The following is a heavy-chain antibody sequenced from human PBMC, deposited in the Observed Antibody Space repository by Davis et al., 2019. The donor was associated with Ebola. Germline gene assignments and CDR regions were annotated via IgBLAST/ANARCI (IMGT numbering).Heavy chain of an antibody. Sequence: AASVKVSCKASGYTFTGYYMHWVRQARGQRLEWIGWIVVGSGNTNYAQKFQERVTITRDMSTSTAYMELSSLRSEDTAVYYCASLSSILFPYWGQGTLVTVSS. D-gene: IGHD6-6*01. CDR3: ASLSSILFPY. CDR1: GYTFTGYY. V-gene: IGHV1-58*02. CDR2: IVVGSGNT. J-gene: IGHJ4*02.